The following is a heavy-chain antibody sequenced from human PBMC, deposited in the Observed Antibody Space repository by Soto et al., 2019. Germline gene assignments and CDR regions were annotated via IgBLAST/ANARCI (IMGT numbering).Heavy chain of an antibody. D-gene: IGHD1-1*01. CDR3: ARNDKSGLDY. CDR1: AYSFTTYY. CDR2: INPSGGST. Sequence: QVQLVQSGAEVKKPGASMQVSCKASAYSFTTYYIHWVRQAPGQGLEWMGFINPSGGSTSYAQKLQGRVTMTRDTSTSTVYMELRSLRSEDTAVYYCARNDKSGLDYWGQGTLVTVSS. V-gene: IGHV1-46*01. J-gene: IGHJ4*02.